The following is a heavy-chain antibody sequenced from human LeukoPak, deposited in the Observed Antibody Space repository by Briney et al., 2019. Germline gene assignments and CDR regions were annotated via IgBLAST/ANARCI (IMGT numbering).Heavy chain of an antibody. Sequence: ASVKVSCKASGYTFTNYGISWVRQAPGQGLEWMGWISTYSGNTNYIQKLQGRVTMTTDTSTSTAYMELRSLRSDDTAVYYCARVGYYDRSGLYSVPLYWGQGTLVIVSS. J-gene: IGHJ4*02. CDR3: ARVGYYDRSGLYSVPLY. CDR1: GYTFTNYG. D-gene: IGHD3-22*01. CDR2: ISTYSGNT. V-gene: IGHV1-18*01.